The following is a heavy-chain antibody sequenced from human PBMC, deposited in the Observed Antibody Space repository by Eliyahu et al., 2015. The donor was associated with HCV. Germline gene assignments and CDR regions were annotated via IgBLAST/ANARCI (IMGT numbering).Heavy chain of an antibody. Sequence: QITLKESGPTLVKPTQTLTLTCTFSGFSLSTSGVGVGWIRQPPGKALEWLALIYWDDDKRYRPSLKSRLTITKDTSKNQVVLTMTNMDPVDTATYYCAHLTVPRLPAAGFDIWGQGTMVTVSS. CDR1: GFSLSTSGVG. V-gene: IGHV2-5*02. D-gene: IGHD4-11*01. J-gene: IGHJ3*02. CDR2: IYWDDDK. CDR3: AHLTVPRLPAAGFDI.